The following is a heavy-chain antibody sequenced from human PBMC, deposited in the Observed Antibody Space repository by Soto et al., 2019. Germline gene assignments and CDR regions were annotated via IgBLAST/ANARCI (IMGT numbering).Heavy chain of an antibody. Sequence: DVQLVESGGGLVKPGGSLRLSCAASGFTFVNDWMSWVRQAPGKGLEWVGLIKKTSEGGATEYAAPVKATFTISGDDSQNTLYLQMNSMKAEVAAVYYCTTWQWFPLWGQGTLVTVSA. V-gene: IGHV3-15*01. CDR2: IKKTSEGGAT. CDR1: GFTFVNDW. CDR3: TTWQWFPL. J-gene: IGHJ5*02.